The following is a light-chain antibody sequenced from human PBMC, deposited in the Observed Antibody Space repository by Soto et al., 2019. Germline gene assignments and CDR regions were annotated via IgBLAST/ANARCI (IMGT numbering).Light chain of an antibody. V-gene: IGKV3-20*01. CDR1: QSVSSSY. J-gene: IGKJ5*01. CDR3: QQYGSSPIT. CDR2: GAS. Sequence: EIVLTQSPGTLSLSPGERATLSCRASQSVSSSYLAWYQLKPGQAPRLLIYGASSRATGVPDRFSGSGSGTDFSLTISRLEPGDFAVYYCQQYGSSPITFGQGTLLEIK.